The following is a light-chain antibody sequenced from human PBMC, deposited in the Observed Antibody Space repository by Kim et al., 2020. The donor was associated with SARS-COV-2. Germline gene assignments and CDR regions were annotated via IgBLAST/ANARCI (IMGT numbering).Light chain of an antibody. Sequence: GQTVRITCKGDSLRRFSASWYQQKPGQAPVLVIYGKNIRPSGIPDRFSGSTSGNTASLTITETRAEDEADYYCNSRDTNDNRLRWVFGGGTKLTVL. CDR3: NSRDTNDNRLRWV. CDR1: SLRRFS. CDR2: GKN. V-gene: IGLV3-19*01. J-gene: IGLJ3*02.